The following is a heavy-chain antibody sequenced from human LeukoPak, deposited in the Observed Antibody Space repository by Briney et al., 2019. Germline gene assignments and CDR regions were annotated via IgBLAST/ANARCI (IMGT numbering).Heavy chain of an antibody. J-gene: IGHJ4*02. V-gene: IGHV3-15*01. Sequence: GRSLRLSCAASGFTFSSYGMHWVRQAPGKGLEWVGRIKSKTDGGTTDYAAPVKGRFTISRDGSKNTLYLQMNSLKTEDTAVYYCLTTVTLGVGYWGQGTLVTVSS. D-gene: IGHD4-4*01. CDR3: LTTVTLGVGY. CDR1: GFTFSSYG. CDR2: IKSKTDGGTT.